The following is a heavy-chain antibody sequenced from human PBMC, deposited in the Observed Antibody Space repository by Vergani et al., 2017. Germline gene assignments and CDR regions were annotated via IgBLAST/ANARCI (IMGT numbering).Heavy chain of an antibody. CDR3: ARVPGIAGAGLYYYMDV. V-gene: IGHV2-26*01. CDR2: IFSNDEK. D-gene: IGHD6-19*01. CDR1: GFSLSNARMG. J-gene: IGHJ6*03. Sequence: QVTLKESGPVLVKPTETLTLTCTVSGFSLSNARMGVSWIPQPPGKALEWLAHIFSNDEKSYSTTLKSRLTISKDTSKRQVVLTMTNMDPVDTATYYCARVPGIAGAGLYYYMDVWGKGTTVTVSS.